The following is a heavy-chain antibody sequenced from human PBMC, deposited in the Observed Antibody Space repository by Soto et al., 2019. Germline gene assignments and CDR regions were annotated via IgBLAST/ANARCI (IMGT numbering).Heavy chain of an antibody. CDR2: ISNTGSTK. CDR3: ARDYYGDYILDY. V-gene: IGHV3-11*01. CDR1: GFSFSDYY. D-gene: IGHD4-17*01. J-gene: IGHJ4*02. Sequence: QVQLVESGGGLVKPGGSLRLSCVVSGFSFSDYYMSWIRQAPGKGLEWILYISNTGSTKYYADSVKGRFTISRDNAKNSLYLQMNSLRGEDTAVYYCARDYYGDYILDYWGQGTLVTVSS.